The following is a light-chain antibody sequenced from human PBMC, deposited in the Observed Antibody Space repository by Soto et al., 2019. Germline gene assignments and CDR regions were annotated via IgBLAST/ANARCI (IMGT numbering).Light chain of an antibody. J-gene: IGKJ2*01. Sequence: DFQLTQSPSSLSASVGDRVTITCRTSESISNYISWYQQKAGQPPNLLIYDASNLESGVPSRFSGSGSGTDFTLTISRLEPEDFAVYYCHQYDNTPQTFGQGTKVDI. CDR3: HQYDNTPQT. CDR1: ESISNY. CDR2: DAS. V-gene: IGKV1-39*01.